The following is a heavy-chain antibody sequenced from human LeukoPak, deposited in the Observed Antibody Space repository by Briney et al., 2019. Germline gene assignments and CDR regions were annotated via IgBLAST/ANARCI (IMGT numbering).Heavy chain of an antibody. V-gene: IGHV3-23*01. CDR1: GFTFSIYA. J-gene: IGHJ3*02. CDR3: WRNSSGFKLGDAFDI. Sequence: PGGSLRLSCAAYGFTFSIYATTWVGQAPGKGLVWISSINGEAYSTPYADSVKGRFTITRDNSKNTLYLQINSLRAEDTAVYYCWRNSSGFKLGDAFDIWGQGTLVTVSS. CDR2: INGEAYST. D-gene: IGHD3-22*01.